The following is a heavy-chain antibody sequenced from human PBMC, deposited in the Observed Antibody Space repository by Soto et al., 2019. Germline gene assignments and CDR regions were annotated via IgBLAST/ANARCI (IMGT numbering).Heavy chain of an antibody. CDR2: IYYSGRT. V-gene: IGHV4-31*03. CDR3: ARDTGLLWFGEAGGMDV. J-gene: IGHJ6*02. CDR1: GGSISSGGYY. Sequence: QVQLQESGPGLVKPSQTLSLTCTVSGGSISSGGYYWSWIRQHPGKGLEWIGYIYYSGRTYYNPSLNSRVTISVDTSKNQFSLKLSSVTASDTAVYYCARDTGLLWFGEAGGMDVWGQGTTVTVSS. D-gene: IGHD3-10*01.